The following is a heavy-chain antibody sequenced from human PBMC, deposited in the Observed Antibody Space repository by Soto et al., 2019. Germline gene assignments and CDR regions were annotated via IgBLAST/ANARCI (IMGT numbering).Heavy chain of an antibody. Sequence: GGSLRLSCAASGFTFSSYWMHWVRQAPGKGLVWVSRINSDGSSTSYADSVKGRFTISRDNAKNTLYLQMNSLRAEDTAVYYCAIEVRYFDWLLPGSGMDVWGQGTTVTVSS. CDR2: INSDGSST. CDR3: AIEVRYFDWLLPGSGMDV. V-gene: IGHV3-74*01. CDR1: GFTFSSYW. J-gene: IGHJ6*02. D-gene: IGHD3-9*01.